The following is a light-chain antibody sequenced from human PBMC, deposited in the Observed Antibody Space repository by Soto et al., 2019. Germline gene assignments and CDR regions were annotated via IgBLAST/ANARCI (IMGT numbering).Light chain of an antibody. J-gene: IGKJ4*01. V-gene: IGKV3-20*01. CDR1: QSVSSSY. Sequence: EIVLTQSPGTLSLSPGERATLSCRASQSVSSSYLAWYQQKPGQAPRLLIYDASNRATGIPDRFSGSESGTDFTLTISRLEPEDFAVYYCQQYGTSPLTFGRGTKVEIK. CDR2: DAS. CDR3: QQYGTSPLT.